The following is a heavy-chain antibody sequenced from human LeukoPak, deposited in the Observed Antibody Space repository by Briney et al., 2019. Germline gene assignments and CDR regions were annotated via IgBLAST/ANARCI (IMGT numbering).Heavy chain of an antibody. Sequence: SVKVSCKASGGTFSSYAISWVRQAPGQGLEWMGGIIPIFGTANYAQKFQGRVTITADESTSTAYMELSSLRSEDTAVYYCARDLEGDPTARPCYMDVWGKGTTVTVSS. CDR2: IIPIFGTA. CDR3: ARDLEGDPTARPCYMDV. CDR1: GGTFSSYA. V-gene: IGHV1-69*01. J-gene: IGHJ6*03. D-gene: IGHD1-26*01.